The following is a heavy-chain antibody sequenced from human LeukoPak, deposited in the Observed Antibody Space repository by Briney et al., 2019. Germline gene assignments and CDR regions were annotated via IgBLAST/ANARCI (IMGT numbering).Heavy chain of an antibody. CDR2: MNPNSGNT. D-gene: IGHD6-13*01. Sequence: ASVKVSCKASGGTFSSYAISWVRQATGQGLEWMGWMNPNSGNTGYAQKFQGRVTMTRNTSISTAYMELSSLRSEDTAVYYCARDLSAAGTGFDYWGQGTLVTVSS. CDR3: ARDLSAAGTGFDY. CDR1: GGTFSSYA. V-gene: IGHV1-8*02. J-gene: IGHJ4*02.